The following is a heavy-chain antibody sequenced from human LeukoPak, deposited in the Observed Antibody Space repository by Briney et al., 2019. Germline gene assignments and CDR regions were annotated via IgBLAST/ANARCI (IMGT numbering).Heavy chain of an antibody. J-gene: IGHJ4*02. Sequence: GGSLRLSCAASGFTFDDYTMHWVRQAPGKGLEWVSLITWDGGSTYYADSVKGRFTISRDNSKNSLYLQMNSLRTEDTALYYCATGKNTGSYLSHVDYWGQGTLVTVSS. CDR3: ATGKNTGSYLSHVDY. D-gene: IGHD3-10*01. V-gene: IGHV3-43*01. CDR2: ITWDGGST. CDR1: GFTFDDYT.